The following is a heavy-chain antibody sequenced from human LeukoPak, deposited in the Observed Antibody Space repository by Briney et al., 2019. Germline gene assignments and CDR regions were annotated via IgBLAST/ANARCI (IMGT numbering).Heavy chain of an antibody. Sequence: SETLSLTCTVSGGSISSYYWSWIRQPPGKGLEWIGYIHYSGSTNYNPSLKSRVTISVDTSKNQFSLKLSSVTAADTAVYYCARRAELWHAFDIWGQGTMVTVSS. CDR1: GGSISSYY. CDR3: ARRAELWHAFDI. D-gene: IGHD2-21*01. V-gene: IGHV4-59*12. J-gene: IGHJ3*02. CDR2: IHYSGST.